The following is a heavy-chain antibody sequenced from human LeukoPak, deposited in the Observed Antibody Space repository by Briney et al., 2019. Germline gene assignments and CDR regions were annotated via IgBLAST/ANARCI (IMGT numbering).Heavy chain of an antibody. J-gene: IGHJ4*02. CDR2: INHSGST. V-gene: IGHV4-34*01. CDR3: ASLAAGIAAAGMDY. Sequence: SETLSLTCAVYGGSFSGYYWSWIRQPPGKGLEWIGEINHSGSTNYNPSLKSRVTISVDTSKNQFSLKLSSVTAADTAVYYCASLAAGIAAAGMDYWGQGTLVTVSS. D-gene: IGHD6-13*01. CDR1: GGSFSGYY.